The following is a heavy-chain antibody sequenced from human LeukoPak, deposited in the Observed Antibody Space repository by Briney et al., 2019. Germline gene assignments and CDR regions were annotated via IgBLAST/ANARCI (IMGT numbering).Heavy chain of an antibody. D-gene: IGHD2-21*02. CDR2: IRYDGSNK. CDR3: AKDSTRYIVLVTAFDY. CDR1: GFTFSSYG. Sequence: GGSLRLPCAASGFTFSSYGIHWVRQAPGKGLEWVAFIRYDGSNKYYADSVKGRFTISRDNSKNTLYLQMNSLRAEDTAVYYCAKDSTRYIVLVTAFDYWGQGTLVTVSS. J-gene: IGHJ4*02. V-gene: IGHV3-30*02.